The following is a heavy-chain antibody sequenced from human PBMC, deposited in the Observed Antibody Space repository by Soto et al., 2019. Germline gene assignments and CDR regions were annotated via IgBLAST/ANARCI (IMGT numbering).Heavy chain of an antibody. CDR3: ARDENCSYYIYYSEYFQR. V-gene: IGHV1-46*01. D-gene: IGHD3-10*01. CDR2: VNPSGGST. Sequence: QVQLVQSGAEVKKPGASVKVSCKASGYIFTAYSMHWVRQAPGQGLEWMGVVNPSGGSTNYAQKFHGRIYMTRDKPTSTGYMDLCALTSEDTAVYYCARDENCSYYIYYSEYFQRWGQGTLVTVSS. J-gene: IGHJ1*01. CDR1: GYIFTAYS.